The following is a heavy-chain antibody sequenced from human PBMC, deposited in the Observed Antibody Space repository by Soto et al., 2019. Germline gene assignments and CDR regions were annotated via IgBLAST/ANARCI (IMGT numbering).Heavy chain of an antibody. V-gene: IGHV3-23*01. J-gene: IGHJ4*02. D-gene: IGHD5-18*01. CDR1: GFTFSSYA. CDR3: ASGPSAGYIYGSNWGFLAY. Sequence: GGSLRLSCAASGFTFSSYAMSWVRQAPGKGLEWVSAISGSGGSTYYADSVKGRFTISRDNSKNTLFLQMNSLRDEDTAVYFCASGPSAGYIYGSNWGFLAYWGQGTLVTVSS. CDR2: ISGSGGST.